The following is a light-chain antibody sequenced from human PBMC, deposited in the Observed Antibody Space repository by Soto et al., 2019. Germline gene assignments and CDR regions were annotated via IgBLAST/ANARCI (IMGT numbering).Light chain of an antibody. Sequence: DIQMTQSPSTLSASVGDRVPITCRSSQSISSGLAWYQQKPGKAPKLLIYDASSLESGVPSRFSGSGSGTEFTLPISSLQPDDFATYYCQQYNSYSWTVGQGTKVEIK. CDR2: DAS. J-gene: IGKJ1*01. CDR3: QQYNSYSWT. V-gene: IGKV1-5*01. CDR1: QSISSG.